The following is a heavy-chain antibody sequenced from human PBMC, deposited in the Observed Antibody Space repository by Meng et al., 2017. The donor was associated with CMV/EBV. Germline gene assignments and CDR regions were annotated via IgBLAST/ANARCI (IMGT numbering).Heavy chain of an antibody. J-gene: IGHJ4*02. CDR1: GGSISSGDYY. D-gene: IGHD3-22*01. Sequence: QLQRQESGPGRVKPSQTLSLTCTFSGGSISSGDYYWSWIRQPPGKGLEWIGYIYYSGSTYYNPSLKSRVTISVDTSKNQFSLKLSSVTAADTAVYYCARAAPDYYDSSGPPDYWGQGTLVTVSS. CDR3: ARAAPDYYDSSGPPDY. V-gene: IGHV4-30-4*08. CDR2: IYYSGST.